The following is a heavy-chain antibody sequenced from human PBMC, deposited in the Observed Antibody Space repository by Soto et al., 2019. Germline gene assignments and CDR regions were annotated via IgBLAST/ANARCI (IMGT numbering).Heavy chain of an antibody. CDR2: ISWDGGST. CDR1: GFTFSSYA. J-gene: IGHJ6*02. CDR3: AKAVGYCSSTSCLGGYYYGMDV. V-gene: IGHV3-43*02. Sequence: GGSLRLSCEASGFTFSSYAMKWVRQAPGKGLEWVSLISWDGGSTYYADSVKGRFTISRDNSKNSPYLQMNSLRTEDTALYYCAKAVGYCSSTSCLGGYYYGMDVWGQGTTVTVSS. D-gene: IGHD2-2*01.